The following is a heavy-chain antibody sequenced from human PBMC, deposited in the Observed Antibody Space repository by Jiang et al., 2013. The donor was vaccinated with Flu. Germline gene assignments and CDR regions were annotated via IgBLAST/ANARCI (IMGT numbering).Heavy chain of an antibody. D-gene: IGHD3-22*01. CDR3: ASAPYYYDSSGYYWAFDI. Sequence: GAEVKKPGSSVKVSCKASGGTFSSYAISWVRQAPGQGLEWMGGIIPIFGTANYAQKFQGRVTITADKSTSTAYMELSSLRSEDTAVYYCASAPYYYDSSGYYWAFDIWGQGTMVTVSS. V-gene: IGHV1-69*06. J-gene: IGHJ3*02. CDR1: GGTFSSYA. CDR2: IIPIFGTA.